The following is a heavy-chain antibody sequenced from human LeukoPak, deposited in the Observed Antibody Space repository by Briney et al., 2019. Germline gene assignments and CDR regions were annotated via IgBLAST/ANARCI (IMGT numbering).Heavy chain of an antibody. CDR2: MNPNSGNT. CDR3: ARGGAAPFWGGDY. V-gene: IGHV1-18*01. J-gene: IGHJ4*02. Sequence: ASVKVSCKASGGTFSSYAISWVRQAPGQGLEWMGWMNPNSGNTGYAQKLQGRVTMTTDTSTSTAYMELRSLRSDDTAVYYCARGGAAPFWGGDYWGQGTLVTVSS. D-gene: IGHD3-16*01. CDR1: GGTFSSYA.